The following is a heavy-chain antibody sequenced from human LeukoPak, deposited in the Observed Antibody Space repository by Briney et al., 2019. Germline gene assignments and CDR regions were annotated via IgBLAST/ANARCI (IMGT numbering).Heavy chain of an antibody. Sequence: SETLSLTCAVYGGSFSGYYWSWIRQPPGKGLEWIGEINHSGSPNSNPPLKSRVTITVDTDQNQFSLKLSSVTAAGTAVYYCARVRASWGYHLPGWFYPWGQGTLVTVSS. V-gene: IGHV4-34*01. CDR2: INHSGSP. CDR1: GGSFSGYY. CDR3: ARVRASWGYHLPGWFYP. D-gene: IGHD2-2*01. J-gene: IGHJ5*02.